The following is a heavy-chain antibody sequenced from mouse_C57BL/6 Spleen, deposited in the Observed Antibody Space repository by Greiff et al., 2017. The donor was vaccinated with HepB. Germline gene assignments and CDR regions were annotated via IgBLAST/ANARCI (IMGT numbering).Heavy chain of an antibody. D-gene: IGHD2-5*01. J-gene: IGHJ4*01. V-gene: IGHV1-62-2*01. CDR2: FYPGSGST. CDR1: GYTFTGYT. Sequence: VQLQESGAELVKPGASVKLSCKASGYTFTGYTIHWVKQRPGQGLEWIGWFYPGSGSTKYNENFKDKATLTADKSSSTVYMELSSLTSEDSAVYYCARYEDGSNYVAMDYWGQGTSVTVSS. CDR3: ARYEDGSNYVAMDY.